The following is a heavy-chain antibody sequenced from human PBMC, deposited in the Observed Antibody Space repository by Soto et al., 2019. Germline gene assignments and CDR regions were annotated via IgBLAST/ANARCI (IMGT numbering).Heavy chain of an antibody. Sequence: SETLSLTCTVSGGSIGSYYGSWIRQPPGKGLEWIGYIYYSGSTTYNPSLKSRVTISVDTSKNQFSLKLSSVTAADTAVYYCARELFGRSVWFDPWGQGTLVTVSS. CDR2: IYYSGST. CDR1: GGSIGSYY. J-gene: IGHJ5*02. CDR3: ARELFGRSVWFDP. D-gene: IGHD3-10*01. V-gene: IGHV4-59*01.